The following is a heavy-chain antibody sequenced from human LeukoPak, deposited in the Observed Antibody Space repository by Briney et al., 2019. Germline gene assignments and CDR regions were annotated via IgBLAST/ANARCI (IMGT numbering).Heavy chain of an antibody. D-gene: IGHD5-18*01. CDR3: ASRGTAMAFDY. J-gene: IGHJ4*02. V-gene: IGHV4-34*01. CDR2: INHSGST. Sequence: PSETLSLTCAVYGGSFSGYYWSWIGQPPGKRLEWIGEINHSGSTNYNPSLKSRVTISVDTSKNQFSLKLSSVTAADTAVYYCASRGTAMAFDYWGQGTLVTVSS. CDR1: GGSFSGYY.